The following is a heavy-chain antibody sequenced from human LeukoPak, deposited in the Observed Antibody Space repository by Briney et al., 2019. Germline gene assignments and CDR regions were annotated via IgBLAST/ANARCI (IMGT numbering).Heavy chain of an antibody. Sequence: SETLSLTCTVSGGSISSYYWSWIRHPPGKGLEWIGYIYYSGSTNYNPSLKSRVTISVDTSKNQFSLKLSSVTAADTAVYYCARGGSSSWYYFDYWGQGTLVTVSS. CDR3: ARGGSSSWYYFDY. D-gene: IGHD6-13*01. CDR2: IYYSGST. V-gene: IGHV4-59*01. J-gene: IGHJ4*02. CDR1: GGSISSYY.